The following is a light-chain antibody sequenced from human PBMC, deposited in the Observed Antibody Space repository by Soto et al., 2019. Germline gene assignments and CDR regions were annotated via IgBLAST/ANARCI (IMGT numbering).Light chain of an antibody. CDR1: SSNIGAGYD. V-gene: IGLV1-40*01. CDR3: QSYDSSLSGSV. Sequence: QSVLTQPPSVSGAPGQRVTISCTGSSSNIGAGYDVHWYQQLPGTAPKLLIYGNGNWPSRVPDRFSGSKSGTSASLAITGLQAEDEADYYCQSYDSSLSGSVFGGGTKLTVL. CDR2: GNG. J-gene: IGLJ3*02.